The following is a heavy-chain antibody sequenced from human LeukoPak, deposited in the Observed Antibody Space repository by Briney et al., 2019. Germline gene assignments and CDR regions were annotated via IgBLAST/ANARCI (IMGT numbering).Heavy chain of an antibody. J-gene: IGHJ3*02. V-gene: IGHV1-2*02. CDR3: AMDYNVLTGDDAFDI. CDR2: INPDSGDT. Sequence: ASVKASCKASGYTFTGYYMHWVRQAPGQGLEWMGWINPDSGDTNYAQKFQGRVTMTRDTSISTAYMELRRLRSADTALYYCAMDYNVLTGDDAFDIWGQGTMVTVSS. CDR1: GYTFTGYY. D-gene: IGHD3-9*01.